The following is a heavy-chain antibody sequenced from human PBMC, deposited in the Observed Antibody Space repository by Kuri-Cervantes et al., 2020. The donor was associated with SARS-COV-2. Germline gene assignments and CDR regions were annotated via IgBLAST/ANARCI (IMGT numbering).Heavy chain of an antibody. Sequence: ASVKVSCKASGYTFTSYGISWVRQAPGQGLEWMGWISAYNGNTNYAQKFQGRVTITADKSTSTAYMELSSLRSEDTAVYYCARGARKKLINIVLMVYARDYGMDVWGQGTTVTVSS. CDR1: GYTFTSYG. D-gene: IGHD2-8*01. J-gene: IGHJ6*02. CDR3: ARGARKKLINIVLMVYARDYGMDV. CDR2: ISAYNGNT. V-gene: IGHV1-18*04.